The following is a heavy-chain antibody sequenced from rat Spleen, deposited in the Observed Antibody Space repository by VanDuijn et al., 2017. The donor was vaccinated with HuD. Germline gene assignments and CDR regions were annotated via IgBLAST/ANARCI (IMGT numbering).Heavy chain of an antibody. D-gene: IGHD1-1*01. Sequence: EVQLVESGGGLVQPGRSLKLSCVASGFTFNNYWMSWTRQAPKKGPEWVASIRSGGGGTYYPDSVKVRFTISRHNTQNTLYLQKNSLRSEDTATYYCTTVLQGHGFAYWGQGTLVTVSS. J-gene: IGHJ3*01. CDR3: TTVLQGHGFAY. V-gene: IGHV5-31*01. CDR1: GFTFNNYW. CDR2: IRSGGGGT.